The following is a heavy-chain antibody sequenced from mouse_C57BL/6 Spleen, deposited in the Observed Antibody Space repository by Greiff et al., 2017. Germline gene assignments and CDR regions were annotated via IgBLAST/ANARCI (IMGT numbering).Heavy chain of an antibody. CDR1: GYTFTSYW. J-gene: IGHJ1*03. CDR3: ARPGEPTRYWYFDV. Sequence: VQLQQPGAELVKPGASVKLSCKASGYTFTSYWMHWVKQRPGRGLEWIGTIDPNSGGTKYNEKFKSKATLTVDKPSSTAYMQLSSLTSEDSAVYCCARPGEPTRYWYFDVWGTGTTVTVSS. CDR2: IDPNSGGT. D-gene: IGHD6-5*01. V-gene: IGHV1-72*01.